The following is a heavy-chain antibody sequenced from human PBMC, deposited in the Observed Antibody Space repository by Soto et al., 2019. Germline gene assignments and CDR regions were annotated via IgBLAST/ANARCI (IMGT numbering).Heavy chain of an antibody. J-gene: IGHJ5*02. V-gene: IGHV3-30*18. CDR2: ISYDGSNK. CDR3: AKDHLPTTVTTPWFDP. D-gene: IGHD4-17*01. Sequence: QVQLVGSGGGVVQPGRSLRLSCAASGFTFSNYGMHWVRQAPGKGLEWVAVISYDGSNKYYADSVKGRFTISRDNSENTLYLQMDSRRAEDTAVYYCAKDHLPTTVTTPWFDPWGQGTLVTVSS. CDR1: GFTFSNYG.